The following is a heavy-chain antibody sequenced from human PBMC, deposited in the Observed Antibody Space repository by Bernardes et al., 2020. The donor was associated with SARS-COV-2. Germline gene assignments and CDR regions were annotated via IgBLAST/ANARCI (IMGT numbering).Heavy chain of an antibody. CDR3: SRGLNDLNYYYGMDV. CDR2: TYYRSKWYN. V-gene: IGHV6-1*01. D-gene: IGHD2-21*02. CDR1: GDSVSSNSAT. J-gene: IGHJ6*02. Sequence: SQTLSLTCAISGDSVSSNSATWNWIRQSPSRGLEWLGRTYYRSKWYNDYALSVKSRININSDTSKNHFSLQLNSVTPEDTAVYYCSRGLNDLNYYYGMDVWGQGATVTVSS.